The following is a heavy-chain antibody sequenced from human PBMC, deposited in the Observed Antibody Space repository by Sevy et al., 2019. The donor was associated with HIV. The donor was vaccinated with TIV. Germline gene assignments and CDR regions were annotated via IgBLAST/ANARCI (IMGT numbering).Heavy chain of an antibody. CDR2: ISYDGSNK. D-gene: IGHD7-27*01. CDR3: ARANWGKYFDS. Sequence: GGSLRLSCAASGFTFSSYAMHWVRQAPGKGLEWVAVISYDGSNKYYADSVKGRFTISRDNSKNTLYLQMNSLRAEDTAVYYCARANWGKYFDSWGQGTLVTVSS. J-gene: IGHJ4*02. V-gene: IGHV3-30-3*01. CDR1: GFTFSSYA.